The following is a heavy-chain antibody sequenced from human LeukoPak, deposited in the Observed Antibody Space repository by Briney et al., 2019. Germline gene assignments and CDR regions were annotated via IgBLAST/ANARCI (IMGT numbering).Heavy chain of an antibody. V-gene: IGHV3-30*18. CDR3: AKDLRAAADYYFDY. CDR2: ISTDGRDK. D-gene: IGHD6-13*01. CDR1: RFIFSNDA. Sequence: PGRSLRLSCAASRFIFSNDAMYWVRQVPRTGLEWVAVISTDGRDKHYADSVKGRFTISRDNSENTLYLQMNSLRAEDTAFYYCAKDLRAAADYYFDYWGQGTLVTVSS. J-gene: IGHJ4*02.